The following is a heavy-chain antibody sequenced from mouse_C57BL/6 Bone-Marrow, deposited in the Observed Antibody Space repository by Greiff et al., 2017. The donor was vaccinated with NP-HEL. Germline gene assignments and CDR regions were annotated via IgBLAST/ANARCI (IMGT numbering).Heavy chain of an antibody. Sequence: EVKVVESGGDLVKPGGSLKLSCAASGFTFSSYGMSWVRQTPDKRLEWVATISSGGSYTYYPDSVKGRFTISRDNAKNTLYLQMSSLKSEDTAMYYCARHGPHGGYFDVWGTGTTVTVSS. CDR3: ARHGPHGGYFDV. J-gene: IGHJ1*03. CDR1: GFTFSSYG. V-gene: IGHV5-6*01. CDR2: ISSGGSYT.